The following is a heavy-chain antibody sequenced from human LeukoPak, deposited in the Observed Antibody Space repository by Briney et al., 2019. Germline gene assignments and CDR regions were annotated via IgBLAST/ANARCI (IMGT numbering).Heavy chain of an antibody. CDR1: GGSFSGYY. V-gene: IGHV4-34*01. D-gene: IGHD3-10*01. CDR2: INHSGST. Sequence: PSETLSLTCAVYGGSFSGYYWSWIRQPPGKGLEWIGEINHSGSTNYNPSLKSRVTISVDTSKNQFSLKLSSVTAADTAVYYCARGGLGRWFGELSFDYWGQGTLVTVSS. J-gene: IGHJ4*02. CDR3: ARGGLGRWFGELSFDY.